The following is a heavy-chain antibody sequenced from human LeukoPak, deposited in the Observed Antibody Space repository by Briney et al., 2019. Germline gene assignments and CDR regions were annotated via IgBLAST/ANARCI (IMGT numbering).Heavy chain of an antibody. Sequence: GGSLRLSCAASGFTFSRYAMNWVRQAPGKGLEWVSYISTGGDNRFYADSLKGRFTISRDNAKSTLYLQMSSLRAEDTAVYYCARDLSVAVAATNYWGQGTLVTVSS. CDR2: ISTGGDNR. CDR1: GFTFSRYA. D-gene: IGHD2-15*01. CDR3: ARDLSVAVAATNY. J-gene: IGHJ4*02. V-gene: IGHV3-21*01.